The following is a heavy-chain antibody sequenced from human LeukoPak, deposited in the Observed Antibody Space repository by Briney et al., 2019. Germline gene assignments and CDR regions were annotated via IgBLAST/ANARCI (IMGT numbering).Heavy chain of an antibody. D-gene: IGHD3-16*02. CDR3: ARDGLSHYYYYGMDV. V-gene: IGHV3-30-3*01. CDR2: ISYDGSNK. Sequence: PGRSLRLSCAASGFTFSSYAMHGVRQAPGKGLEWVAVISYDGSNKYYADSVKGRFTISRDNSKNTLYLQMNSLRAEDTAVYYCARDGLSHYYYYGMDVWGQGTTVTVSS. CDR1: GFTFSSYA. J-gene: IGHJ6*02.